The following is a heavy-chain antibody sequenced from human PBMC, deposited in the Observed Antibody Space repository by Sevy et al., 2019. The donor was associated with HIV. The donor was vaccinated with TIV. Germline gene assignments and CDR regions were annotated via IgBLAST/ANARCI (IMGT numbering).Heavy chain of an antibody. CDR1: GGSISSSSYY. V-gene: IGHV4-39*01. D-gene: IGHD3-10*01. Sequence: SETLSLTCTVSGGSISSSSYYWGWIRQPPGKGLEWIGRIYYSGGTYYNPSLKSRVTISVDTSKNQFSLKLSSVTAADTAVYYCARPGITMVRGRDAFDIWGQGTMVTVSS. J-gene: IGHJ3*02. CDR3: ARPGITMVRGRDAFDI. CDR2: IYYSGGT.